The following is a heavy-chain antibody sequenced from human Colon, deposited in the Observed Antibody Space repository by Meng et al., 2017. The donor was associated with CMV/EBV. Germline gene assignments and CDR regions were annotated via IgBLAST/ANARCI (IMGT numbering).Heavy chain of an antibody. CDR3: AGGHFDY. Sequence: RESLRLSCAASGFTVSNNHMSWVRQAPGKVLEWVSRIDGGDNTFYADSVKGRSTISRDNSKNTVYLQINSLRADDTAVYHCAGGHFDYWGQGTLVTVSS. CDR1: GFTVSNNH. J-gene: IGHJ4*02. CDR2: IDGGDNT. V-gene: IGHV3-53*01.